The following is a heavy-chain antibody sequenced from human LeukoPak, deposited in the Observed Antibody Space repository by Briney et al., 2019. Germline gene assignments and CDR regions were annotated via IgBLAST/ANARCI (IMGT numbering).Heavy chain of an antibody. CDR2: IRYDGSNK. CDR3: AKDRSGYSGYDPYFDY. CDR1: GFTFSSYG. V-gene: IGHV3-30*02. J-gene: IGHJ4*02. Sequence: GGSLRLSCAASGFTFSSYGMHWVRQAPGKGLEWVAFIRYDGSNKYYADSVKGRFTISRDNSKNTLYLQMNSLRAEDTAVYYCAKDRSGYSGYDPYFDYWGQGTLVTVSS. D-gene: IGHD5-12*01.